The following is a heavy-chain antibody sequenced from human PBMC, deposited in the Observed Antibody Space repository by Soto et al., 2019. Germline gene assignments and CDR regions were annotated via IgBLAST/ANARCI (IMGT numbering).Heavy chain of an antibody. CDR1: GYTFANYW. Sequence: GESLKISCESSGYTFANYWIGWVRQVPGKGLEWVAIIYPSDSRTIYSPSFQGQVTISADKSISTAYLQWSSLKASDTAMYYCARHLPSGGSYRFDPWGQGSLVTVSS. D-gene: IGHD1-26*01. CDR2: IYPSDSRT. V-gene: IGHV5-51*01. CDR3: ARHLPSGGSYRFDP. J-gene: IGHJ5*02.